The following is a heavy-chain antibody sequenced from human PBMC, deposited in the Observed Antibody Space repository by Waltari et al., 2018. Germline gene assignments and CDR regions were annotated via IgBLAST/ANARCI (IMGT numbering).Heavy chain of an antibody. V-gene: IGHV3-74*01. Sequence: DVQLVASGGGLIRPGGSLRLSCVTSGFSFSDYWRHWVRQVPGKGLAWVSLTKLAGSGTWDADSVRGRFTTARDRARDTVYPQMDSLRGEDTAVYYCASGLTEGVAYGDHWGQGTRVTVSS. CDR3: ASGLTEGVAYGDH. J-gene: IGHJ4*02. D-gene: IGHD3-10*01. CDR2: TKLAGSGT. CDR1: GFSFSDYW.